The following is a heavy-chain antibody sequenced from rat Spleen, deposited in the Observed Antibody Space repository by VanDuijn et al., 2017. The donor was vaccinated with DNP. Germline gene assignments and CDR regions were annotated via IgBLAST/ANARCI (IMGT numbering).Heavy chain of an antibody. CDR1: GFSLSSYA. V-gene: IGHV2-41*01. D-gene: IGHD1-2*01. CDR2: IWNSGGT. Sequence: QVQLKESGPGLVQPSQTLSLTCTVSGFSLSSYAVSWVRQPPGKGLEWMGVIWNSGGTRYDSSLKSRLTITKDTSKSQVFLKMNSLQTEDTATYYCARSPETSYIYFPWAYWGQGTLVTVSS. J-gene: IGHJ3*01. CDR3: ARSPETSYIYFPWAY.